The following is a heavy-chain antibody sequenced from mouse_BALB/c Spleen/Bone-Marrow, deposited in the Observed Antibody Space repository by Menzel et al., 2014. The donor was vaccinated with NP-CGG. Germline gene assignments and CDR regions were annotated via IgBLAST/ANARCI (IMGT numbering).Heavy chain of an antibody. CDR1: GDSITSGY. Sequence: EVKLGESGPSLVKPSQTLSLTCSVTGDSITSGYWNWIRKFPGNKLEYMGHISYSGSTYYNPSLKSRLSTIRDTSKNRYFMQLNSETTENTATYDCASYYGNSCAMGYWSQGTASAVS. CDR3: ASYYGNSCAMGY. D-gene: IGHD2-1*01. CDR2: ISYSGST. J-gene: IGHJ4*01. V-gene: IGHV3-8*02.